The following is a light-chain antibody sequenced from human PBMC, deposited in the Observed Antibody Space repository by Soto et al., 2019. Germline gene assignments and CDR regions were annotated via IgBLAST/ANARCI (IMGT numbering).Light chain of an antibody. CDR3: QHYNTWPRT. CDR1: QSVSNN. J-gene: IGKJ1*01. CDR2: GAS. Sequence: EILMTQSPATLSVSPGDRATLSCRASQSVSNNLAWYQQRPGQAPRLLIYGASTRATGIPARFSGSGSGTEFTLTISSLQSEDFEVYYCQHYNTWPRTFGQGTKVDIK. V-gene: IGKV3-15*01.